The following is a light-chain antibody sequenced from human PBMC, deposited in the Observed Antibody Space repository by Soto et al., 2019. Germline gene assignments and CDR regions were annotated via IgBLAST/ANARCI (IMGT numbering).Light chain of an antibody. CDR3: SSYKDRKNLV. J-gene: IGLJ1*01. V-gene: IGLV2-8*01. Sequence: QSALTQSPSASGSPGQSVTISCTGTSSDIGGYNSVSWYQQHPGKAPKVMIYDVTKRPSGVPDRFSGSKSGNTASLTVSALQAEDEADYHCSSYKDRKNLVFGTGTKVTVL. CDR1: SSDIGGYNS. CDR2: DVT.